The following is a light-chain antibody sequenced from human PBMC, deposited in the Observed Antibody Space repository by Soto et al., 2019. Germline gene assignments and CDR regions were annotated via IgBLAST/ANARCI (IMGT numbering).Light chain of an antibody. CDR2: DAS. J-gene: IGKJ4*01. Sequence: DIVLTQSPATLSLSPGERATLSCRASQSVSRYLAWYQQKPGQAPRLLIYDASNRATGIPARFSGSGSGTDFTLTISSLEPEDFAVYYCQQRSDWPSFGGGTKVEI. V-gene: IGKV3-11*01. CDR1: QSVSRY. CDR3: QQRSDWPS.